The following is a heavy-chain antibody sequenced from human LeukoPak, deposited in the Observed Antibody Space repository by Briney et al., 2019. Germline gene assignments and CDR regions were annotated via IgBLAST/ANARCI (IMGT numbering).Heavy chain of an antibody. J-gene: IGHJ4*02. CDR3: AKDSYDFWSGYYSTLFDY. Sequence: PGGSLRLSCAESGFTFSSYGMHWVRQAPGKGLEWVAFIRYDGSNKYYADSVKGRFTISTDNSKNTLYLQMNSLRAEDTAVYYCAKDSYDFWSGYYSTLFDYWGQGTLVTVSS. D-gene: IGHD3-3*01. CDR2: IRYDGSNK. V-gene: IGHV3-30*02. CDR1: GFTFSSYG.